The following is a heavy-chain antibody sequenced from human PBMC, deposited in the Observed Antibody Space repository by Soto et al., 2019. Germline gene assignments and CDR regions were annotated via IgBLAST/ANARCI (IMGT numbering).Heavy chain of an antibody. CDR1: GYTLTELS. CDR2: FDPEDGET. D-gene: IGHD3-22*01. Sequence: ASVKVSCKVSGYTLTELSMHWVRQAPGKGLEWMGGFDPEDGETIYAQKLQGRVTMTEDTSTDTAYMELSSLRSEDTAVYYCATPTPSYYYDSRGTNFDYWGQGTLVTVSS. V-gene: IGHV1-24*01. J-gene: IGHJ4*02. CDR3: ATPTPSYYYDSRGTNFDY.